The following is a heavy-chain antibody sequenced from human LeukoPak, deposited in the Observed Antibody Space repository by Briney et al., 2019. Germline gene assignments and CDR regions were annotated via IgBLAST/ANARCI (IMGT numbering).Heavy chain of an antibody. CDR3: TKDIRHYYESSGYCSYLDS. CDR1: GFTFDDYA. CDR2: ISGDVDST. D-gene: IGHD3-22*01. V-gene: IGHV3-43*02. J-gene: IGHJ4*02. Sequence: GGSLRLSCAASGFTFDDYAMHWVRLAPGKGLEWVSLISGDVDSTYYADSVKVRFTISSEKSKYSLSLQMNSMRTDDTGLYYGTKDIRHYYESSGYCSYLDSGGQGTLLTLPS.